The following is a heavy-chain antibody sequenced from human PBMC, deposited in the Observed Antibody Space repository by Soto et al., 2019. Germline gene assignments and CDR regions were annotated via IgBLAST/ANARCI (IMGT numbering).Heavy chain of an antibody. CDR1: GGSISSSSYY. Sequence: PSETLSLTCTVSGGSISSSSYYWGWIRQPPGKGLQWIGSIYTSGSTNYNPSLKSRVTMSVDTSKNQFSLKLSSVTAADTAVYYCARDSDKYSSSGRWFDPWGQGTLVTVSS. V-gene: IGHV4-39*07. CDR3: ARDSDKYSSSGRWFDP. J-gene: IGHJ5*02. D-gene: IGHD6-6*01. CDR2: IYTSGST.